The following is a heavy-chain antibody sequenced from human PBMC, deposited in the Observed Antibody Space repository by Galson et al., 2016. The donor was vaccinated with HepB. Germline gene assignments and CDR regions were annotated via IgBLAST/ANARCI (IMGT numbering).Heavy chain of an antibody. CDR3: ARDLWRGGRSDY. Sequence: SLRLSCAASGFTVSSDYMNWVRQAPGKGLEWVSVIYSGGTTYYADSVKGRLTISRDNAKNTLYLQMNSLRAEDTAVYYCARDLWRGGRSDYWGQGTLVTVSS. CDR1: GFTVSSDY. D-gene: IGHD4-23*01. J-gene: IGHJ4*02. V-gene: IGHV3-53*01. CDR2: IYSGGTT.